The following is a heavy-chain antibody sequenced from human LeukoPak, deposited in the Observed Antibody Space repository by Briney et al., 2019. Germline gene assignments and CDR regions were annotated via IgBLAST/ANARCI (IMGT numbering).Heavy chain of an antibody. D-gene: IGHD2-21*01. CDR3: ARGSVLAYRY. V-gene: IGHV4-30-2*01. CDR1: GGSISSGGYS. J-gene: IGHJ4*02. Sequence: LSLTCAVSGGSISSGGYSWSWIRQPPGKGLEWIGYIYHSGSTYYNPSLKSRVIISVDRSKNQFSLKLSSVTAADTAVYYCARGSVLAYRYWGQGTLVTVSS. CDR2: IYHSGST.